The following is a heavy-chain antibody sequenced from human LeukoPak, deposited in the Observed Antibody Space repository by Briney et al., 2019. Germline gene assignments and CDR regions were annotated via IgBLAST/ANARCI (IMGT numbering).Heavy chain of an antibody. J-gene: IGHJ4*02. CDR2: ITSSGAYI. CDR3: ARDRHKYNYDSGGYPPY. CDR1: GFTFSNYN. V-gene: IGHV3-21*01. D-gene: IGHD3-22*01. Sequence: GGSLRLSCAASGFTFSNYNMNWVRQTPGKGLEWVSSITSSGAYIYYADSVKGRFTISRDNAKNSLYLQMNTLRAEDTAVYYCARDRHKYNYDSGGYPPYWGQGTLVTVSS.